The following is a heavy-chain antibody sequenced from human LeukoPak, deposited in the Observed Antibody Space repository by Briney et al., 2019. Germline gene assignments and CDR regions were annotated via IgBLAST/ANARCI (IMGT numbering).Heavy chain of an antibody. Sequence: ASVEVSCKASGYTFTGYYMHWVRQAPGQGLEWMGWINPNSGGTNYAQKFQGRVTMTRDTSISTAYMELSRLRSDDTAVYYCARSLRLGELSLPFDYWGQGTLVTVSS. V-gene: IGHV1-2*02. D-gene: IGHD3-16*02. CDR3: ARSLRLGELSLPFDY. CDR2: INPNSGGT. J-gene: IGHJ4*02. CDR1: GYTFTGYY.